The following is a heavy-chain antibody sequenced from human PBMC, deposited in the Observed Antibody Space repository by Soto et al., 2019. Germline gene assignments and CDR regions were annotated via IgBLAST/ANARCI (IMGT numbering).Heavy chain of an antibody. J-gene: IGHJ4*02. CDR3: ARFVDVRGVFY. V-gene: IGHV4-31*03. D-gene: IGHD3-10*01. Sequence: PSETLSLTCTVSGGSISSGGYYWSWIRQHPGKGLEWIGYIYYSGSTYYNPSLKSRVTISVDTSKNQFSLKLSSVTAADTAVYYCARFVDVRGVFYWGQGTLVTVSS. CDR2: IYYSGST. CDR1: GGSISSGGYY.